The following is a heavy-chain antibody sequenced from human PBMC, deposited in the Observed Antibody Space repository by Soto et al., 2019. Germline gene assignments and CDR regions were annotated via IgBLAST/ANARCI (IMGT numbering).Heavy chain of an antibody. CDR1: GFTFSSYG. D-gene: IGHD5-18*01. J-gene: IGHJ6*02. CDR3: AKDTAWIRLWLRPGNYYYGMDV. Sequence: QVQLVESGGGVVQPGRSLRLSCAASGFTFSSYGMHWVRQAPGKGLEWVAVISYDGSNKYYADSVKGRFTISRDNSKNTLYLQMNSLRAEDTAVYYCAKDTAWIRLWLRPGNYYYGMDVWGQGTTVTVSS. V-gene: IGHV3-30*18. CDR2: ISYDGSNK.